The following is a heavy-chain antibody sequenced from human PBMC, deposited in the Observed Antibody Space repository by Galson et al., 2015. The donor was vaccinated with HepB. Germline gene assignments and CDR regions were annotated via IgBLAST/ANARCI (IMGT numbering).Heavy chain of an antibody. V-gene: IGHV3-21*01. CDR3: VRDPPLGTPLDY. CDR2: ISSSSNYI. J-gene: IGHJ4*02. CDR1: GFTFDDYA. D-gene: IGHD7-27*01. Sequence: SLRLSCAASGFTFDDYAMHWVRQAPGKGLEWVSSISSSSNYIYYADSLKGRFTIFRDDAQNSLYLQMNSLRAEDTAVYYCVRDPPLGTPLDYWGQGTLVTVSS.